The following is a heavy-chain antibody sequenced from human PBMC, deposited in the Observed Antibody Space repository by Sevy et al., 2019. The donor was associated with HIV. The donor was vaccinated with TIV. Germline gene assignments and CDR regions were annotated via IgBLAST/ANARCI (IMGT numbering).Heavy chain of an antibody. Sequence: GGSLRLSCAASGFTFSNAWMSWVRQAPGKGLEWVGRIKSKTDGGTTDYAATVKGRFTITRDDSNNTLYLQMSSLITEDTAIYYGTTHSKHRWLSALLDYWGQGTLVTVSS. D-gene: IGHD5-12*01. V-gene: IGHV3-15*01. CDR2: IKSKTDGGTT. CDR1: GFTFSNAW. CDR3: TTHSKHRWLSALLDY. J-gene: IGHJ4*02.